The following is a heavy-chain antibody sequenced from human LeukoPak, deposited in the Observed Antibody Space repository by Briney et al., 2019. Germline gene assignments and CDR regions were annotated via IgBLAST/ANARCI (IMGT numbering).Heavy chain of an antibody. CDR3: AKDRSCSGSSRNVGS. Sequence: GGSLRLSCAASGFTFSSFAMSWVRQAPGKGLEWVSAISGSGGSTYYADSVKGRFTISRDNSKNTLFLQMNSLRAEDTAVYYCAKDRSCSGSSRNVGSWGQGTMVTVSS. CDR1: GFTFSSFA. CDR2: ISGSGGST. J-gene: IGHJ3*01. D-gene: IGHD2-2*01. V-gene: IGHV3-23*01.